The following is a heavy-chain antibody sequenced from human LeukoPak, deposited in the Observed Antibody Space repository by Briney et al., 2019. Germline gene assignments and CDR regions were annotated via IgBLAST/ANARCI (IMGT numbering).Heavy chain of an antibody. CDR2: ISSSSSYI. CDR3: AKREVSYFDY. J-gene: IGHJ4*02. CDR1: GFTFSSYS. Sequence: GGSLRLSCAASGFTFSSYSMNWVRQAPGKGLEWVSSISSSSSYIYYADSVKGRFTISRDNSKNTLYLQMNSLRAEDTAVYYCAKREVSYFDYWGQGTLVTVSS. V-gene: IGHV3-21*01. D-gene: IGHD1-26*01.